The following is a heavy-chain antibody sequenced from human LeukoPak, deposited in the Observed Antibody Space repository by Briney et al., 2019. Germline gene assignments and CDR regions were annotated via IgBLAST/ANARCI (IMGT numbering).Heavy chain of an antibody. D-gene: IGHD3-10*01. CDR2: IYPGDSDT. CDR1: GYSFTSYW. Sequence: EESLKISCKGSGYSFTSYWIGWVRQMPGKGLEWMGIIYPGDSDTRYSPSFQGQVTISADQSISTAYLQWSSLKASDTAIYYCARIITMVRGIYYMDVWGKGTTVTISS. CDR3: ARIITMVRGIYYMDV. V-gene: IGHV5-51*01. J-gene: IGHJ6*03.